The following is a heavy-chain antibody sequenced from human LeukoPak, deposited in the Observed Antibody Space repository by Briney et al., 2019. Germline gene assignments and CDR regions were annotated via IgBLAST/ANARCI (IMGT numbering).Heavy chain of an antibody. J-gene: IGHJ3*01. Sequence: GGSLRLSCEASGSTFDDYARGWVPQGPGKGLEGVSSICISADSTYYAGAVKGRFTISRDNSKKTVILQMNRLRVEDTAVYYCAKDRWEITIGDAFGFWGQGTKVAVSS. CDR3: AKDRWEITIGDAFGF. D-gene: IGHD3-3*01. CDR2: ICISADST. CDR1: GSTFDDYA. V-gene: IGHV3-23*01.